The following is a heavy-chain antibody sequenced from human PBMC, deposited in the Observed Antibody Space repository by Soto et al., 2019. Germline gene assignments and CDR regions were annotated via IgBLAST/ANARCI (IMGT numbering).Heavy chain of an antibody. V-gene: IGHV1-58*01. D-gene: IGHD3-22*01. J-gene: IGHJ4*02. Sequence: SVKVSCKASGFTFTSSAVQWVRQARGQRLEWIGWIVVGSGNTNYAQKFQERVTITRDMSTSTAYMELSSLRSEDTAVYYCAAFGPLSGYAYYFDYWGQGTLVHRLL. CDR1: GFTFTSSA. CDR2: IVVGSGNT. CDR3: AAFGPLSGYAYYFDY.